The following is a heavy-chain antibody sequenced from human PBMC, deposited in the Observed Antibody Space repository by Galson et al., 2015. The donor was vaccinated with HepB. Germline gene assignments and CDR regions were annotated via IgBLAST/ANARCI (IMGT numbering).Heavy chain of an antibody. D-gene: IGHD3-22*01. Sequence: SLRLSCAASGFSVSSNYMSWVRQAPGKGLEWVSVIYSGGTTYYADSVKGRFTISRDNSKNTLYLQMNSMRAEDTAAYYCARERLTSGYFPEYFQDWGQGILVTVSS. CDR3: ARERLTSGYFPEYFQD. V-gene: IGHV3-53*01. CDR1: GFSVSSNY. CDR2: IYSGGTT. J-gene: IGHJ1*01.